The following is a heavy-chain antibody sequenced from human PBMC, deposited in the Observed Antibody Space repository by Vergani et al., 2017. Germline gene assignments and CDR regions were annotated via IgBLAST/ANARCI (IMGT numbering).Heavy chain of an antibody. J-gene: IGHJ4*02. V-gene: IGHV1-69*12. CDR1: GGTFNIYS. Sequence: QVQLVQSGAEVKKPGSSVKVSCKASGGTFNIYSVSWLRQAPGQGPEWMGGITPFFPTGHYAQKFQGRVTITADESATTVYMELSSLRSEDTAVYYCARVGTMIVVGSLDYWGQGTLVTVSS. D-gene: IGHD3-22*01. CDR3: ARVGTMIVVGSLDY. CDR2: ITPFFPTG.